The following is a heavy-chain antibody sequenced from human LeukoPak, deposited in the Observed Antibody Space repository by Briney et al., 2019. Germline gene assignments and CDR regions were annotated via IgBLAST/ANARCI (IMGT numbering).Heavy chain of an antibody. Sequence: ASVKASCKASGYTFTSYDINWVRQATGQGLEWMGWMNPSSGNTGYAQKFQGRVTMTRNTSISTAYMEPSSLRSEDTAVYYCARGAGYSGYDVDYWGQGTLVTVSS. CDR3: ARGAGYSGYDVDY. J-gene: IGHJ4*02. CDR2: MNPSSGNT. CDR1: GYTFTSYD. D-gene: IGHD5-12*01. V-gene: IGHV1-8*01.